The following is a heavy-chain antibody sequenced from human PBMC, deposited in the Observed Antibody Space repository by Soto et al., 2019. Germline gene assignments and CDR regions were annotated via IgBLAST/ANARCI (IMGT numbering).Heavy chain of an antibody. CDR1: GGSFTNNNW. CDR3: ASRDPGTSVDY. CDR2: IYRTGNT. V-gene: IGHV4-4*02. D-gene: IGHD1-7*01. J-gene: IGHJ4*02. Sequence: SETLSLTCAVSGGSFTNNNWWTCVRQPPGHGQELIWEIYRTGNTNYNPSLKSRVTISLDKPEKQFSLKVTSLTAADTAVYYCASRDPGTSVDYWGEGTLVTVSS.